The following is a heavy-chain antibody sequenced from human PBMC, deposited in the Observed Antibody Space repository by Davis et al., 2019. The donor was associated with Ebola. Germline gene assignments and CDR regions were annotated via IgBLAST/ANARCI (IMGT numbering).Heavy chain of an antibody. CDR1: GYTFTGYY. CDR3: AARIAAAGTYYYYGMDV. V-gene: IGHV1-2*04. J-gene: IGHJ6*02. Sequence: ASVKVSCKASGYTFTGYYMHWVRQAPGQGLEWMGWINPNSGGTNYAQKFQGWVTMTRDTSTSTVYMELSSLRSEDTAVYYCAARIAAAGTYYYYGMDVWGQGTTVTVSS. D-gene: IGHD6-13*01. CDR2: INPNSGGT.